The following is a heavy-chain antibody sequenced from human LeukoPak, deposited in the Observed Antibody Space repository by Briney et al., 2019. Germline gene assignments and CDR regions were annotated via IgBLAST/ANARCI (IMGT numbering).Heavy chain of an antibody. D-gene: IGHD6-6*01. CDR2: INHSGST. J-gene: IGHJ4*02. CDR1: GVTVSGNY. CDR3: ATGSIAARPSNY. V-gene: IGHV3-66*01. Sequence: AESLSLSCAASGVTVSGNYLSWIRQAPGKGLGWVAVINHSGSTYYTDSVKGRFTISGDNSKNTLYLQLNSLSAADTAVYYCATGSIAARPSNYWGQGTLVTVSS.